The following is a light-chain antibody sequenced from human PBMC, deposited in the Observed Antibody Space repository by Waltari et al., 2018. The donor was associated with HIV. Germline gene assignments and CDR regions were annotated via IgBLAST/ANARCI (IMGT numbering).Light chain of an antibody. Sequence: QSVLTQPPSVSGTPGQTVTIPCSGSTSNIETEALYWYQQLPGTAPKLSIYRNYKRPSGVSDRFSCSKSGASASLVISGLRSEDEAHYYCVSYDSRLDERLFGGGTKLTVL. CDR1: TSNIETEA. CDR2: RNY. J-gene: IGLJ3*02. CDR3: VSYDSRLDERL. V-gene: IGLV1-47*01.